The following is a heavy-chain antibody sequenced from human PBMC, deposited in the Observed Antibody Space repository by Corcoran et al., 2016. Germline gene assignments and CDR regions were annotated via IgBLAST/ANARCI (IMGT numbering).Heavy chain of an antibody. V-gene: IGHV1-2*02. J-gene: IGHJ5*02. CDR1: GYTFTGYY. D-gene: IGHD2-15*01. CDR2: INPNSGGT. Sequence: QVQLVQSGAEVKKPGASVKVSCKASGYTFTGYYMHWVRQAPGQGLEWMGWINPNSGGTNYAQKFQGRVTMTRDTSISTAYMELSRLRSDDTAVYYCAREGYCSGGSCYSGAWFDPWGQGTLVTVSS. CDR3: AREGYCSGGSCYSGAWFDP.